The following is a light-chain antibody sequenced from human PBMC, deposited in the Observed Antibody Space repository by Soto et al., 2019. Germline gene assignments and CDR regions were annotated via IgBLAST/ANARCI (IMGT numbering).Light chain of an antibody. CDR1: QGIGDT. J-gene: IGKJ4*01. CDR3: QRYNTCPLT. CDR2: DTS. V-gene: IGKV3-15*01. Sequence: EVVMTQSPATLSVSPGEGATLSCRASQGIGDTLDWYQHKPHHAPRHLNYDTSTRATRVPDTFSDSRSVTECSLTVDSLQAEYFAVYYSQRYNTCPLTFRGGTKVDIK.